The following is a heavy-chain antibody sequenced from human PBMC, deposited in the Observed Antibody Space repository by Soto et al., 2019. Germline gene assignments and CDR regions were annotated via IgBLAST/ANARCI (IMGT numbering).Heavy chain of an antibody. CDR2: INPATGAA. D-gene: IGHD3-3*01. CDR1: GYPVTAYY. V-gene: IGHV1-2*02. J-gene: IGHJ3*02. Sequence: QLHLVQSGAVVKKPGASVTVSCSASGYPVTAYYMHWVRQAPGRGLEWMGGINPATGAAKYTQTFPGRVTMTRDTSTRKVFMELSGLKSEDTAVFYCARGGGVGVAGSAAFDMWGQGTLVTVSS. CDR3: ARGGGVGVAGSAAFDM.